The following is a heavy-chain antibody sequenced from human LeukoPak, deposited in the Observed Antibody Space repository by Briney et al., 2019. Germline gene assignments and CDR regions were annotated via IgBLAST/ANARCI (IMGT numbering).Heavy chain of an antibody. D-gene: IGHD3-16*02. Sequence: SETLSLTCTVSGGSISSYYWSWIRQPAGKGLEWIGRIYTSGSTNYNPSLRSRVTMSVDTSKNQFSLKLSSVTTADTAVYYCSIYPSYGMDVWGQGTTVTVSS. CDR3: SIYPSYGMDV. CDR2: IYTSGST. CDR1: GGSISSYY. V-gene: IGHV4-4*07. J-gene: IGHJ6*02.